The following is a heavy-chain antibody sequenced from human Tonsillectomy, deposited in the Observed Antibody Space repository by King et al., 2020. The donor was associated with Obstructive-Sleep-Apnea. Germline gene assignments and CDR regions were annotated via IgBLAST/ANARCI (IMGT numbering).Heavy chain of an antibody. V-gene: IGHV4-31*03. Sequence: VQLQESGPGLVKPSQTLSLTCTVSGGSISSGGYYWSWIRQHPGKGLEWIGYIYYSGSTYYNPSLKSRVTISVDTSKNQFSLKLSSVTAADTAVYYCARGWLQWATFRYWGQGTLVTVSS. CDR1: GGSISSGGYY. CDR3: ARGWLQWATFRY. CDR2: IYYSGST. J-gene: IGHJ4*02. D-gene: IGHD5-24*01.